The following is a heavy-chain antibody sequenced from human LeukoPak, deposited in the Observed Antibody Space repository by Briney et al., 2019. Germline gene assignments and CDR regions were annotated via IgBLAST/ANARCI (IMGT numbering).Heavy chain of an antibody. D-gene: IGHD3-3*01. CDR2: ISYDGSNK. CDR1: GFTFSSYG. V-gene: IGHV3-30*18. J-gene: IGHJ4*02. CDR3: AKGHASGPSDY. Sequence: PGGSLRLSCAASGFTFSSYGMHWVRQAPGKGLEWVAVISYDGSNKYYADSVKGRFTISRDNSKSTLYLQMNSLRAEDTAVYYCAKGHASGPSDYWGQGTLVTVSS.